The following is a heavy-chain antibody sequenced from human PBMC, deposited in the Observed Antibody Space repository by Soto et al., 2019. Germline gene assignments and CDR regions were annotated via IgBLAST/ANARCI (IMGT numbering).Heavy chain of an antibody. CDR1: GFTFSRYS. CDR2: ISSSSSTI. Sequence: EVQLVESGGGLVQHGGSLRLSCAASGFTFSRYSMNWVRQAPGKGLEWVSYISSSSSTIYYADSVKGRFTISRDNAKNSLYLQMNSLRDEDTAVYYCARGQGVTTPWGLSGDYWGQGTLVTVSS. J-gene: IGHJ4*02. V-gene: IGHV3-48*02. CDR3: ARGQGVTTPWGLSGDY. D-gene: IGHD4-17*01.